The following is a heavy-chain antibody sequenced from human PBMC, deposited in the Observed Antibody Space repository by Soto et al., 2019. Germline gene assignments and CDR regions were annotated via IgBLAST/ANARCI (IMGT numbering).Heavy chain of an antibody. J-gene: IGHJ5*02. D-gene: IGHD3-10*01. CDR2: INHSGST. CDR3: ARDRVAPFYYGSGSYYLNWFDP. CDR1: GGSFSGYY. V-gene: IGHV4-34*01. Sequence: PSETLSLTCAVYGGSFSGYYWSWIRQPPGKGLEWIGEINHSGSTNYNPSLKSRVTISVDTSKNQFSLKLSSVTAADTAVYYCARDRVAPFYYGSGSYYLNWFDPWGQGTLVTVSS.